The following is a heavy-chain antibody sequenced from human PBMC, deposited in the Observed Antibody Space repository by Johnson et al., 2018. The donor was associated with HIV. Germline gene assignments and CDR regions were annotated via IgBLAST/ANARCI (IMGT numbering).Heavy chain of an antibody. Sequence: VQLVESGGGLVQPGGSLRLSCAASGFTVSSNYMSWVRQVPGKGLEWVSLIYSGGSTYYADSVKGRFTISRDNSKNTLYLQMNSLRAEDTALYCCARGSGSYYSNAFDIWGQGTMVTVSS. D-gene: IGHD1-26*01. CDR2: IYSGGST. CDR1: GFTVSSNY. V-gene: IGHV3-66*01. J-gene: IGHJ3*02. CDR3: ARGSGSYYSNAFDI.